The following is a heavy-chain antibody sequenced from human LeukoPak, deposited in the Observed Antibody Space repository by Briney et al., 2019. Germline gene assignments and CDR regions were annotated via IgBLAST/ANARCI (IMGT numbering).Heavy chain of an antibody. V-gene: IGHV3-7*01. D-gene: IGHD4-17*01. CDR3: ARDPSYGALDY. CDR1: GFTFSTSW. J-gene: IGHJ4*02. Sequence: PGGALRLSCAASGFTFSTSWMSWVRQALGKGLGWVAKMIYDGGLIYYVDFVKGRFTISRGNAKNSLYLQMNSLRAEDTAVYYCARDPSYGALDYWGQGTLVTVSS. CDR2: MIYDGGLI.